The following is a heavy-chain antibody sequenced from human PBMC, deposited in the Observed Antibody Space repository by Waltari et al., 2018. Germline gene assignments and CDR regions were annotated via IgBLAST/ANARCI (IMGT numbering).Heavy chain of an antibody. CDR2: IIPIFGTA. CDR3: ARSGSGWYQKPFDY. J-gene: IGHJ4*02. Sequence: QVQLVQSGAEVKKPGSSVKVSCKAAGGPFSSYANSLVRQAPGQGLEWMGRIIPIFGTANYAQKFQGRVTITADESTSTAYMELSSLRSEDTAVYYCARSGSGWYQKPFDYWGQGTLVTVSS. CDR1: GGPFSSYA. V-gene: IGHV1-69*15. D-gene: IGHD6-19*01.